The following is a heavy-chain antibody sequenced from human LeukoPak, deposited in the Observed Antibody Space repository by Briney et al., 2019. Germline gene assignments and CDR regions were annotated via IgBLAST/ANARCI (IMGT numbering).Heavy chain of an antibody. CDR2: ISSSGSTI. CDR1: GFTFGSYE. V-gene: IGHV3-48*03. J-gene: IGHJ4*02. CDR3: AGDHGTIWYSFDY. D-gene: IGHD6-13*01. Sequence: GGSLRLSCAASGFTFGSYEMNWVRQAPGKGLEWVSYISSSGSTIYYADSVKGRFTISRDNAKNSLYLQMNSLRAEDTAVYYCAGDHGTIWYSFDYWGQGTLVTVSS.